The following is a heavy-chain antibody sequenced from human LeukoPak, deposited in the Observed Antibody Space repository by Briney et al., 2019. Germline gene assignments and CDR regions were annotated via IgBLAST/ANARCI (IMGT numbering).Heavy chain of an antibody. J-gene: IGHJ4*02. D-gene: IGHD3-22*01. CDR3: ARVTGYIVEDYFDY. CDR2: IYPLETT. Sequence: SSETLSLTCTVSGDSVNSGAYYWSWLRQPAGKEPEWIGRIYPLETTNYNPSLKSRVAISVDTSKNQFSLRLSSVTAADTAVYYCARVTGYIVEDYFDYWGQGTLVTVSS. CDR1: GDSVNSGAYY. V-gene: IGHV4-61*10.